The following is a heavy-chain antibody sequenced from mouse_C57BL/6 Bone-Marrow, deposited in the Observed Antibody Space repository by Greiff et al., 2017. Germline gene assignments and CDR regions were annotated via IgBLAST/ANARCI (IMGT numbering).Heavy chain of an antibody. J-gene: IGHJ4*01. CDR3: ARPYYAMDY. Sequence: EVKLMESGGDLVKPGGSLKLSCAASGFTFSSYGMSWVRPTPDQRLEWVATISSGGSYTYYPASVKGRFTISRDNAKNTRYLQVSSLESEDTAMYYCARPYYAMDYWGQGTSVTVSS. V-gene: IGHV5-6*01. CDR2: ISSGGSYT. CDR1: GFTFSSYG.